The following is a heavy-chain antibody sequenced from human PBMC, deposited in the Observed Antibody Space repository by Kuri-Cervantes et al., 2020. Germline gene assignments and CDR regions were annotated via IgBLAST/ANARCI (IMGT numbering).Heavy chain of an antibody. J-gene: IGHJ3*02. CDR1: GFTFSSYW. CDR2: INSDGSST. V-gene: IGHV3/OR16-13*01. Sequence: GESLKISCAASGFTFSSYWMHWVRQAPGKGLVWVSRINSDGSSTSYADSMKGQFTISRDNAKNTLYLQMNSLRAEDTAVYYCAKEGGDYGDYAAFDIWGQGTMVTVSS. D-gene: IGHD4-17*01. CDR3: AKEGGDYGDYAAFDI.